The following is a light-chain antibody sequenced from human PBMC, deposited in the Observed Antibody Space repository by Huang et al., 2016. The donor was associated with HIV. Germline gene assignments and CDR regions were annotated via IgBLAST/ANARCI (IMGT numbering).Light chain of an antibody. CDR3: QQSYSSLT. J-gene: IGKJ4*01. CDR1: QSISTY. CDR2: AAS. Sequence: DIQMTQSPSSLSASVGDIVTITCRASQSISTYLNWYQQKPGKAPKLMIYAASSLQSGVPPRFSGSGSGTDFTLTISSLQPEDFASYYCQQSYSSLTFGGGTKVEIK. V-gene: IGKV1-39*01.